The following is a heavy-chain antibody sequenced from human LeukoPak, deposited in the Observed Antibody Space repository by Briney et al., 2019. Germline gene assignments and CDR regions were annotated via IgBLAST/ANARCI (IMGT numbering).Heavy chain of an antibody. Sequence: SLRLSCAASGFTFDNYAMHWVRQAPEKGLEWLSIISWNSGYIGYADSVKGRFTISRDNAKKSLDLQMNSLRAEDTAFYYCAKVRGTYSSGYFFDYWGQGTLVTVSS. CDR1: GFTFDNYA. CDR2: ISWNSGYI. V-gene: IGHV3-9*01. CDR3: AKVRGTYSSGYFFDY. D-gene: IGHD6-19*01. J-gene: IGHJ4*02.